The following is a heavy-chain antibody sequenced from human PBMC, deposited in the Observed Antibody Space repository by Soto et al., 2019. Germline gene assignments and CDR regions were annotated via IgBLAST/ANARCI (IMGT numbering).Heavy chain of an antibody. CDR2: IYYSGGT. Sequence: PSETLSLTCTVSGGSFNSGDYHWNWIRQSPEKGLEWIGYIYYSGGTYYNPSLKSRLLISVDPSKNQFSLTLSSVTAADTAVYYCAVSSRYSNYFFDAWGPGTLVTFSS. CDR1: GGSFNSGDYH. D-gene: IGHD3-22*01. CDR3: AVSSRYSNYFFDA. V-gene: IGHV4-30-4*01. J-gene: IGHJ4*02.